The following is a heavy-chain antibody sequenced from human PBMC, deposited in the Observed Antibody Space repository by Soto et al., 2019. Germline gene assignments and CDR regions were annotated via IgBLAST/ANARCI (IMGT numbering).Heavy chain of an antibody. Sequence: LSLTCTISGGSISVYYWSWIRQSPRQGLEWIGYVYDNGRPYYSPSLKSRVTISADTSKNQISLKLTSATAADTAVYYCARGVGSSPPRYWGRGALVTVSS. V-gene: IGHV4-59*01. CDR3: ARGVGSSPPRY. CDR2: VYDNGRP. J-gene: IGHJ4*02. CDR1: GGSISVYY. D-gene: IGHD3-9*01.